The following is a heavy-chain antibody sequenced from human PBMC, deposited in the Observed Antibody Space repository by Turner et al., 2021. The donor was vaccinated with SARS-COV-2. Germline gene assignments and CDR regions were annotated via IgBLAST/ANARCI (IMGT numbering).Heavy chain of an antibody. CDR2: VSSNGDCT. D-gene: IGHD4-17*01. CDR1: GITFSTYA. CDR3: VFYGSTAAY. Sequence: EVQLVESGGGLVQPGGSRRLSCSASGITFSTYAMHWVRQAPGKGLEYRSVVSSNGDCTYYSDSVKGRFIISRDNSENTLYLQMSSLRPADTAVYYCVFYGSTAAYWGQGTLVSVSS. V-gene: IGHV3-64D*06. J-gene: IGHJ4*02.